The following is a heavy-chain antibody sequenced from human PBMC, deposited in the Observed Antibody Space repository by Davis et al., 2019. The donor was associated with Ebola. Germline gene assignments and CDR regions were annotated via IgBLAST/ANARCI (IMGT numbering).Heavy chain of an antibody. Sequence: GESLKISCAASGFTFSNAWMNWVRQAPGKGLEWVGRIKSKTDGGTTDYAAPVKGRFTISRDDSKNTLYLQMNSLRAEDTAVYYCAKSGTLWFREAIDWGQGTLVTVSS. J-gene: IGHJ4*02. V-gene: IGHV3-15*07. CDR3: AKSGTLWFREAID. CDR2: IKSKTDGGTT. D-gene: IGHD3-10*01. CDR1: GFTFSNAW.